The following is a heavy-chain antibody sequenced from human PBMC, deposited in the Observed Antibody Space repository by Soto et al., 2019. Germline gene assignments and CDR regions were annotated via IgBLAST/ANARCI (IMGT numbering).Heavy chain of an antibody. CDR2: IIPVFGTP. CDR3: ARHLYDYVWGSYRH. Sequence: QVQLVQSGAEVKEPGSSVKVSCKSSGYIFKNYAVTWLRQAPGQGLEWMGGIIPVFGTPDYSRKFRRRVTITAHEYTSTVYMELRILTSEDTAVYYCARHLYDYVWGSYRHWAQGPQLTASS. CDR1: GYIFKNYA. D-gene: IGHD3-16*02. V-gene: IGHV1-69*01. J-gene: IGHJ4*02.